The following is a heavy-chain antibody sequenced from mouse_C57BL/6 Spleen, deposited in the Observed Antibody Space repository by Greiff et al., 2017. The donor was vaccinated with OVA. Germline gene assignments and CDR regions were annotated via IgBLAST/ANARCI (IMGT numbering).Heavy chain of an antibody. V-gene: IGHV1-50*01. Sequence: QVQLQQPGAELVKPGASVKLSCKASGYTFTSYWMQWVKQRPGQGLEWIGKIDPSDSYTNYNQKFKGKATLTVDTSSSTAYMHLSSLTSEDSAVYYCETLTGTRYFDVWGTGTTVTVSS. J-gene: IGHJ1*03. D-gene: IGHD4-1*01. CDR1: GYTFTSYW. CDR3: ETLTGTRYFDV. CDR2: IDPSDSYT.